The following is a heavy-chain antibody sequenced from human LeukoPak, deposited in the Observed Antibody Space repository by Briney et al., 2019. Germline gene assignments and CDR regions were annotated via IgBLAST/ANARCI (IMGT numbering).Heavy chain of an antibody. J-gene: IGHJ4*02. CDR1: GYTFTSYD. CDR2: MNPNSGNT. V-gene: IGHV1-8*01. D-gene: IGHD1-26*01. CDR3: ARSPGGELTRDFDN. Sequence: ASVKVSCKASGYTFTSYDINWVRQATGQGLEWMGWMNPNSGNTGYAQKFQGRVTMTRNTSISTAYMELSSLRSEDTAVYYCARSPGGELTRDFDNWGQGTLVTVSS.